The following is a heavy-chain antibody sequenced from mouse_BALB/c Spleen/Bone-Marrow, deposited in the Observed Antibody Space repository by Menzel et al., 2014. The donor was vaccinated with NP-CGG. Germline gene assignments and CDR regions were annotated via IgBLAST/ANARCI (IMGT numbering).Heavy chain of an antibody. CDR3: TRGGNWDDFDY. CDR2: ISSGSSTI. V-gene: IGHV5-17*02. D-gene: IGHD4-1*01. Sequence: EVKVEESGGGLVQPGGSRKLSCAASGFTFSSFGMHWVRQTPEKGLEWVAYISSGSSTIYYAGTVKGRFTISRDNPKNTLFLQVTSLRSEDTAMYYCTRGGNWDDFDYWGQGTTLTVSS. CDR1: GFTFSSFG. J-gene: IGHJ2*01.